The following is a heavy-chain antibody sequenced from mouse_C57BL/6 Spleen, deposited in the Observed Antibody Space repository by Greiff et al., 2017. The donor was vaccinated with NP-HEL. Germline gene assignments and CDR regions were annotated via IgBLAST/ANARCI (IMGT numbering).Heavy chain of an antibody. CDR2: IWSYGST. CDR3: ARHEDYSYAMDY. Sequence: VHLVESGPGLVAPSQSLSITCTVSGFSLTSYGVHWVRQPPGKGLEWLVVIWSYGSTTYNSALKSRLSISKDNSKSQVFLKMNSLQTDDTAMYYCARHEDYSYAMDYWGQGTSVTVSS. CDR1: GFSLTSYG. D-gene: IGHD1-1*01. V-gene: IGHV2-6-1*01. J-gene: IGHJ4*01.